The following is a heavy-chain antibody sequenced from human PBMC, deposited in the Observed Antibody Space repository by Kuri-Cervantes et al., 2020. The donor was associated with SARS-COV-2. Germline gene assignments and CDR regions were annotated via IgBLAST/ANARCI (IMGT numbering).Heavy chain of an antibody. CDR2: FDPEDGET. CDR1: GGTFSSYA. J-gene: IGHJ4*02. V-gene: IGHV1-24*01. CDR3: ATVGATPDYFDY. D-gene: IGHD1-26*01. Sequence: ASVKVSCKASGGTFSSYAISWVRQAPGKGLEWMGGFDPEDGETIYAQKFQGRVTMTEDTSTDTAYMELSSLRSEDTAVYYCATVGATPDYFDYWGQGTLVTVSS.